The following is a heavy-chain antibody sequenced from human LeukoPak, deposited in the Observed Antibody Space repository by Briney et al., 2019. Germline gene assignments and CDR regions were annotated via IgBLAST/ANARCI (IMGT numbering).Heavy chain of an antibody. D-gene: IGHD3-22*01. CDR1: GFTVSSNY. J-gene: IGHJ4*02. Sequence: PGGSLGLSCAAPGFTVSSNYMSWVRQAPGKGLEWVSVIYSGGSTYYADSVKGRFTISRDNSKNTLYLQMNSLRAEDTAVYYCARDRGSGYLDYWGQGTLVTVSS. CDR3: ARDRGSGYLDY. V-gene: IGHV3-53*01. CDR2: IYSGGST.